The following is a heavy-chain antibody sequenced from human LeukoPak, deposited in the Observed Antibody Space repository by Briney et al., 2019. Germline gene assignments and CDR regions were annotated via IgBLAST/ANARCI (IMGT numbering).Heavy chain of an antibody. Sequence: SGGSLRLSCAASGFTFSSYEMNWVRHAPGKGLEWVSYISSSGSTIYYVDSVKGRFTISRDNAKNSLYLQMNSLRAEDTAVYYCARRNRGYDLWGGGALVTVSS. J-gene: IGHJ2*01. V-gene: IGHV3-48*03. D-gene: IGHD5-12*01. CDR1: GFTFSSYE. CDR2: ISSSGSTI. CDR3: ARRNRGYDL.